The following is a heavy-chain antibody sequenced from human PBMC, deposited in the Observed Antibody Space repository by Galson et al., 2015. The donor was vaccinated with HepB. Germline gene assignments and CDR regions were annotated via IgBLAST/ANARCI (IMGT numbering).Heavy chain of an antibody. CDR1: GFTFSSYW. J-gene: IGHJ4*02. CDR2: INSDGSST. D-gene: IGHD2-2*01. Sequence: SLRLSCAASGFTFSSYWMHWVRQAPGKGLVWVSRINSDGSSTSYADSAKGRFTISRDNAKNTLYLQMNSLRAEDTAVYYCARGFQHCSSTSCYDGAAAFDYWGQGTLVTVSS. CDR3: ARGFQHCSSTSCYDGAAAFDY. V-gene: IGHV3-74*01.